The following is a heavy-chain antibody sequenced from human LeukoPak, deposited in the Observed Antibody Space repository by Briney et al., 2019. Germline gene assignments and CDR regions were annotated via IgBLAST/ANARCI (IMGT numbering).Heavy chain of an antibody. CDR1: GGSISSYY. CDR3: ARQSISGSSLSYFDY. CDR2: IYDSGST. V-gene: IGHV4-59*01. Sequence: ASETLSLTCTVSGGSISSYYWSWIRQPPGKGLEWIGNIYDSGSTNYNPSLKSRLTISVDTSKNQCSLKLSSVTAADTAVYYCARQSISGSSLSYFDYRGQGTLVNVSS. J-gene: IGHJ4*02. D-gene: IGHD3-22*01.